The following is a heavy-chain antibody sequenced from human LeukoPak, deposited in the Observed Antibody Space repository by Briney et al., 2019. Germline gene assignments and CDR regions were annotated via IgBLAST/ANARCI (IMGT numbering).Heavy chain of an antibody. J-gene: IGHJ4*02. Sequence: PGRSLRLSCAASGFTLSNYGMHWVRQAPGKGLEWVAVISPDGSNKYYADSVKGRFTISRDNSKNTLYLQMNTLSADDTAVYYCAKEISAYGGYDYWGQGTLVTVSS. CDR1: GFTLSNYG. CDR3: AKEISAYGGYDY. D-gene: IGHD5-12*01. V-gene: IGHV3-30*18. CDR2: ISPDGSNK.